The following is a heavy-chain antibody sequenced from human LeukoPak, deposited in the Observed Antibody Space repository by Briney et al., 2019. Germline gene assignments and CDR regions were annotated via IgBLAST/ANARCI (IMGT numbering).Heavy chain of an antibody. V-gene: IGHV4-39*07. CDR3: ARVYCSSNSCYLDY. D-gene: IGHD2-2*01. CDR2: IFFTGTT. CDR1: GGSISSGSYY. J-gene: IGHJ4*02. Sequence: PSETLSLTCTVSGGSISSGSYYWSWIRQPPGKGLEWIGEIFFTGTTTYNPSLKSRVSMSLDKSKNQFSLNVTSVTAADTAIYYCARVYCSSNSCYLDYWSQGTLVTVSS.